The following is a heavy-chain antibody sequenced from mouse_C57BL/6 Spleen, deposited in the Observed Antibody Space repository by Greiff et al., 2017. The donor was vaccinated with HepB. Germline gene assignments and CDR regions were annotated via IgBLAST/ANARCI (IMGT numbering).Heavy chain of an antibody. V-gene: IGHV1-53*01. D-gene: IGHD1-1*01. CDR3: ARSGYYYGSSSYAMDY. J-gene: IGHJ4*01. CDR1: GYTFTSYW. CDR2: INPSNGGT. Sequence: QVHVKQPGTELVKPGASVKLSCKASGYTFTSYWMHWVKQRPGQGLEWIGNINPSNGGTNYNEKFKSKATLTVDKSSSTAYMQLSSLTSEDSAVYYCARSGYYYGSSSYAMDYWGQGTPVTVSS.